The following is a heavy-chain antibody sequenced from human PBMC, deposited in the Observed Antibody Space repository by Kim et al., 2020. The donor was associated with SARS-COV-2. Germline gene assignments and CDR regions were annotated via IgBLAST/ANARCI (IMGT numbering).Heavy chain of an antibody. CDR3: TRVVPAAIRAYWYFDL. J-gene: IGHJ2*01. Sequence: SETLSLTCTVSGGSISSYYWSWIRQPPGKGLEWIGYIYYSGSTNYNPSLKSRVTISVDTSKNQFSLKLSSVTAADTAVYYCTRVVPAAIRAYWYFDLWGRGTLVTVSS. V-gene: IGHV4-59*01. CDR2: IYYSGST. CDR1: GGSISSYY. D-gene: IGHD2-2*02.